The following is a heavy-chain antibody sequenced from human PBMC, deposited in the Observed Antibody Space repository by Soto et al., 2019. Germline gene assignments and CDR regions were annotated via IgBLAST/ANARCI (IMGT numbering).Heavy chain of an antibody. CDR2: INPNSGGT. D-gene: IGHD6-6*01. J-gene: IGHJ6*02. V-gene: IGHV1-2*02. Sequence: VASVKVSCKASGYTFTGYYMHWVRQAPGQGLEWMGWINPNSGGTNYAQKFQGRVTMTRDTSISTAYMELSRLRSDDTAVYYCASVGGGARPKGLLSMDVWGQGTTVTSP. CDR3: ASVGGGARPKGLLSMDV. CDR1: GYTFTGYY.